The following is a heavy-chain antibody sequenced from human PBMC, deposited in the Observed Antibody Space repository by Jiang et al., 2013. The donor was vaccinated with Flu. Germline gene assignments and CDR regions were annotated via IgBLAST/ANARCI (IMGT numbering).Heavy chain of an antibody. V-gene: IGHV4-31*03. Sequence: GLVKPSQTLSLTCTVSGGSISSGGYYWSWIRQXPGRAWSGLGTSITWEHLLQPSLKSRVTISVDTSKNQFSLKLSSVTAADTAVYYCARGDDYVWGSYDYWGQGTLVTVSS. CDR1: GGSISSGGYY. CDR2: SITWEH. D-gene: IGHD3-16*01. J-gene: IGHJ4*02. CDR3: ARGDDYVWGSYDY.